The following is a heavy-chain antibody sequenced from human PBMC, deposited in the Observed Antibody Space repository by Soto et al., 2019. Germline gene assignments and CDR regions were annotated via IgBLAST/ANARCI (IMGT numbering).Heavy chain of an antibody. J-gene: IGHJ4*02. CDR2: IRSKAYGGTT. D-gene: IGHD3-22*01. CDR3: TRAYYYDSSGYYFIDPTKYYFDY. Sequence: KPGGSLRLSCTASGFTFGDYAMSWFRQAPGKGLEWVGFIRSKAYGGTTEYAASVKGRFTISRDDSKSIAYLQMNSLKTEDTAVYYCTRAYYYDSSGYYFIDPTKYYFDYWGQGTLVTVSS. CDR1: GFTFGDYA. V-gene: IGHV3-49*05.